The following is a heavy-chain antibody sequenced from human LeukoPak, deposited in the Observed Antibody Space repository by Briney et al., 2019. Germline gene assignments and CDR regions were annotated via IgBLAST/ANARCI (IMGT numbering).Heavy chain of an antibody. D-gene: IGHD1/OR15-1a*01. CDR1: GFTFSTFG. Sequence: GGSLRLSCAASGFTFSTFGIHWVRQAPGKGLEWVAAISPDGNNEYYTDSVKGRFTVSRDNSKNMIYLQMNSLRGEDSGMYYCAKVNNYDDYWGQGTLVTVSS. CDR3: AKVNNYDDY. CDR2: ISPDGNNE. J-gene: IGHJ4*02. V-gene: IGHV3-30*18.